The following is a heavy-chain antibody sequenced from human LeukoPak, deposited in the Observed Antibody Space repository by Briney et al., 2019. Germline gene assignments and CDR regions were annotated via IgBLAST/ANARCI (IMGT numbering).Heavy chain of an antibody. D-gene: IGHD2-15*01. Sequence: GGSLRLSCGASGFTFTSYAMNWVRQAPGKGLEWVSAISGSGGSTYYADSVKGRFTVSRDNSENTLFLQMNSLRAEDTAIYYCAKDTDVVVPEYFQYWGQGTLVTVSS. V-gene: IGHV3-23*01. CDR3: AKDTDVVVPEYFQY. CDR1: GFTFTSYA. CDR2: ISGSGGST. J-gene: IGHJ1*01.